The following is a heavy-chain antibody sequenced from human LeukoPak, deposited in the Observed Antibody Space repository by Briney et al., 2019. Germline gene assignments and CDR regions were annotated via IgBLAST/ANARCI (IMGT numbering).Heavy chain of an antibody. CDR1: GFSLSSYW. J-gene: IGHJ6*03. CDR3: ASRGDFWSGYPNYYYYYYMDV. D-gene: IGHD3-3*01. CDR2: IKPDGSEK. V-gene: IGHV3-7*01. Sequence: PGGSLRLSCAVSGFSLSSYWMSWVRQAPGKGLEWVANIKPDGSEKNYVGSVKGRLTISRDNAKNSLYLQMNSLRAEDTAVYYCASRGDFWSGYPNYYYYYYMDVWGKGTTVTVSS.